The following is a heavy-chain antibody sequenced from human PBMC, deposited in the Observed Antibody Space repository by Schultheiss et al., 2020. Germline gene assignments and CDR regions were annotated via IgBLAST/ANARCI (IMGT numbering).Heavy chain of an antibody. CDR2: IDIAGDT. V-gene: IGHV3-13*01. CDR1: GFTFSSYD. Sequence: GGSLRLSCAASGFTFSSYDMHWVRQATGKGLEWVSCIDIAGDTYYSDSVKGRFTISRDNSKNTLYLQMNSLRAEDTAVYYCAKDTYYDFWSGYNYYYYYMDVWGKGTTVTVSS. CDR3: AKDTYYDFWSGYNYYYYYMDV. D-gene: IGHD3-3*01. J-gene: IGHJ6*03.